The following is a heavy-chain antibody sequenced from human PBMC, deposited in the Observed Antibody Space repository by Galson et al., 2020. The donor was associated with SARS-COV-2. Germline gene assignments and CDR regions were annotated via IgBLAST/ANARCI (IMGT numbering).Heavy chain of an antibody. V-gene: IGHV3-30*02. CDR3: ARDRSFDY. J-gene: IGHJ4*02. Sequence: GGSLRLSCVASGFFFRSYGMHWVRQAPGKGLEWVAFIWYDGSNKYYIDSVKGRFTISRDDSKNTLYLQMNGLRPEDTAVYYCARDRSFDYWGQGTLVTVSS. CDR2: IWYDGSNK. CDR1: GFFFRSYG.